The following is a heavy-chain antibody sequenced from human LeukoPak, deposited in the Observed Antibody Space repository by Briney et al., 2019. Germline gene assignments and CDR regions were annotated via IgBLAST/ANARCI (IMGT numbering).Heavy chain of an antibody. D-gene: IGHD3-10*01. J-gene: IGHJ6*02. V-gene: IGHV3-30-3*01. CDR3: ARGEITMVRGVMLSYYYYGMDV. CDR1: GFTFSSYA. Sequence: GGSLRLSCAASGFTFSSYAMHWVRQAPGTGLEWVTVISYDGSNKYYADSVKGRFTISRDNSKNTLYLQMNSLRAEDTAVYYCARGEITMVRGVMLSYYYYGMDVWGQGTTVTVSS. CDR2: ISYDGSNK.